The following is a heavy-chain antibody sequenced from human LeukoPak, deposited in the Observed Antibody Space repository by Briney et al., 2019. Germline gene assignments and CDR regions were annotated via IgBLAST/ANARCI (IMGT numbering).Heavy chain of an antibody. J-gene: IGHJ6*03. Sequence: SETLSLTXAVYGGSFSGYYWSWIRQPPGKGMEWIGEINHSGSTNYNPSLKNRVTVSVDTSKNQFSLKLSSVTAADTAVYYCARVPYTRIVVVRYYYYMDVWGKGTTVTVSS. D-gene: IGHD2-2*01. CDR2: INHSGST. V-gene: IGHV4-34*01. CDR1: GGSFSGYY. CDR3: ARVPYTRIVVVRYYYYMDV.